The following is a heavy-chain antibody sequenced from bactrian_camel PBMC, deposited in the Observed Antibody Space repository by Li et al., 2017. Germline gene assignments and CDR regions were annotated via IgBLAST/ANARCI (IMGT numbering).Heavy chain of an antibody. V-gene: IGHV3-3*01. CDR2: IRRSGGET. Sequence: VQLVESGGGLVQPGGSLRLPCVVSGHSRGSNCVGWYRLPPGRAPAEREGIAAIRRSGGETWYADSVRGRFTISQDNADNTVYLQMNSLKPEDTAIYYCAAAKGLPDLLRGGYLSARTYDYWGRGTQVTVS. J-gene: IGHJ4*01. CDR1: GHSRGSNC. CDR3: AAAKGLPDLLRGGYLSARTYDY. D-gene: IGHD3*01.